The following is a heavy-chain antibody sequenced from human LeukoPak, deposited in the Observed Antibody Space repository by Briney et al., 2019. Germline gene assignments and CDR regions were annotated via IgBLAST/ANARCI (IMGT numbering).Heavy chain of an antibody. D-gene: IGHD6-19*01. J-gene: IGHJ6*02. CDR2: INPNSGGT. V-gene: IGHV1-2*02. Sequence: ASVKVSCKASGYTFTGYYMHWVRQAPGQGLEGMGWINPNSGGTNYAQTFQGRVTMTRDTSISTAYMELSRLRSDDTAVYYCARDQQWLVGFYYYGMDVWGQGTTVTVSS. CDR1: GYTFTGYY. CDR3: ARDQQWLVGFYYYGMDV.